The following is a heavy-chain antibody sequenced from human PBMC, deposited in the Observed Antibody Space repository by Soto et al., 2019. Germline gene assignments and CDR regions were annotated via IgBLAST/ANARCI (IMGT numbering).Heavy chain of an antibody. CDR1: GGTFSSYT. J-gene: IGHJ4*02. Sequence: SVKVSCKASGGTFSSYTISWVRQAPGQGLEWMGRIIPILGIANYAQKFQGRVTITADKSTSTAYMELSSLRSEDTAVYYCAYLGDKYSIRSYCSSTSCPFDYWGQGTLVTVSS. CDR3: AYLGDKYSIRSYCSSTSCPFDY. D-gene: IGHD2-2*01. CDR2: IIPILGIA. V-gene: IGHV1-69*02.